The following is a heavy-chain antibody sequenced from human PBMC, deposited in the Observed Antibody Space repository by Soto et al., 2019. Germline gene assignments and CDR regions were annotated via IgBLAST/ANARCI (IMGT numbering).Heavy chain of an antibody. V-gene: IGHV3-33*01. CDR3: ARDDDYPDNGFDY. D-gene: IGHD4-17*01. Sequence: QVQLVESGGGVVQPGTSLRLSCAASGFTFSRHGMHWVSQTPGKGLEWLAVILNDASGHWYADSVKGRFTISRDNFENTLYRQMNGLRLEDTAMYYCARDDDYPDNGFDYWGQGTLVTVSS. J-gene: IGHJ4*02. CDR2: ILNDASGH. CDR1: GFTFSRHG.